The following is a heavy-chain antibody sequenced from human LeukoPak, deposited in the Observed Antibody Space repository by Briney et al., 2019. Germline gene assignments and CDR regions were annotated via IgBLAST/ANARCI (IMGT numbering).Heavy chain of an antibody. CDR3: ARGGSYDILTGYCPYNWFDP. CDR1: GYTFTIYG. D-gene: IGHD3-9*01. Sequence: ASVKVSCKASGYTFTIYGISWVRQAPGQGLEWMGWISAYNGNTNYAQKLQGRVTMTTDTSTSTAYMELRSLRSDDTAVYYCARGGSYDILTGYCPYNWFDPWGQGTLVTVSS. J-gene: IGHJ5*02. CDR2: ISAYNGNT. V-gene: IGHV1-18*01.